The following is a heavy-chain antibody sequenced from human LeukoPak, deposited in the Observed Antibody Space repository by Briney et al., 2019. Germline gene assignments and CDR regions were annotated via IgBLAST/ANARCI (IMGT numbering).Heavy chain of an antibody. Sequence: RTGGSLRHTCEVSGFTFTHYGMHWVRQAPGKALEWVSFISYNGNEKYGDSVKGRFTISRDNSKNTLYLQMNGLRVDDTAMYYCARDPLDISRWANAFDNWGQGTMVTVSS. J-gene: IGHJ3*02. CDR2: ISYNGNEK. CDR3: ARDPLDISRWANAFDN. CDR1: GFTFTHYG. D-gene: IGHD3-9*01. V-gene: IGHV3-30*03.